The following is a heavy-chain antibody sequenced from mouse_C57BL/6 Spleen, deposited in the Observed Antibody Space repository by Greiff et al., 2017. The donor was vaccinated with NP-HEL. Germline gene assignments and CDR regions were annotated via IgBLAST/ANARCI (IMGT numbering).Heavy chain of an antibody. CDR2: INPNYGTT. Sequence: VHVKQSGPELVKPGASVKISCKASGYSFTDYNMNWVKQSNGKSLEWIGVINPNYGTTSYNQKFKGKATLTVDQSSSTAYMQLNSLTSEDSAVYYCASPSNYGSSYVYYAMDYWGQGTSVTVSS. CDR1: GYSFTDYN. J-gene: IGHJ4*01. D-gene: IGHD1-1*01. V-gene: IGHV1-39*01. CDR3: ASPSNYGSSYVYYAMDY.